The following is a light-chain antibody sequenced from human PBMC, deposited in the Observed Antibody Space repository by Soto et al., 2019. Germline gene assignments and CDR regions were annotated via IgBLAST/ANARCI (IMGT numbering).Light chain of an antibody. V-gene: IGLV2-8*01. CDR1: SSDVGGYDY. CDR3: SSYAGSNNVV. Sequence: QSALTQPPSASGSPGQSVTISCTGTSSDVGGYDYVSWYQQHPGKAPKIMVYDVSKRPSGVPDRFSGSKSGNTASLTVSGLQAEDEAEYYCSSYAGSNNVVFGGGTKVTVL. CDR2: DVS. J-gene: IGLJ2*01.